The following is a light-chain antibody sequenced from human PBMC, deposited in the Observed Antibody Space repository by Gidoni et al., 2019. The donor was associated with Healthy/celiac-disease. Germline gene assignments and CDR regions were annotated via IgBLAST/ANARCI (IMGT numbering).Light chain of an antibody. CDR3: QQSYSTPYT. CDR2: AAS. Sequence: DIQMTQSPSSLSASVGDRVTITCRASQSISSYLNWYQQKPGEAPKLLTYAASSVQSRVPSRFSGSGSGTDFTLTISSLQPEDFATYYCQQSYSTPYTFGQGTKLEIK. V-gene: IGKV1-39*01. J-gene: IGKJ2*01. CDR1: QSISSY.